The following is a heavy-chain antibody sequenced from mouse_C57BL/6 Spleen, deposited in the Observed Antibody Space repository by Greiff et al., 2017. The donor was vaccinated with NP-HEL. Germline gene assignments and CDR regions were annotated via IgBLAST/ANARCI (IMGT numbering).Heavy chain of an antibody. D-gene: IGHD2-4*01. V-gene: IGHV1-72*01. CDR3: ARYDYDNWYFDV. Sequence: VQLQQPGAELVKPGASAKLSCKASGYTFTSYWMHWVKQRPGRGLEWIGRIDPNSGGTKYNEKFKSKATLTVDKPSSTAYMQLSSLTSEDSAVYYCARYDYDNWYFDVWGTGTTVTVSS. CDR2: IDPNSGGT. CDR1: GYTFTSYW. J-gene: IGHJ1*03.